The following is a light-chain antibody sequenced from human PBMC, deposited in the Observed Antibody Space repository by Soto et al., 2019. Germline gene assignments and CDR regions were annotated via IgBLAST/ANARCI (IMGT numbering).Light chain of an antibody. J-gene: IGKJ1*01. V-gene: IGKV3-20*01. CDR1: QSVSSY. CDR3: QQYVSSSRT. Sequence: DIVLTQSPGTLSLSPGERATLSCRASQSVSSYLALYQQKPGQAPRLLIYGASSRATGIPDRFSGSGSGTDFTLTISRLEPEDFAVYYCQQYVSSSRTFGQGTKVEIK. CDR2: GAS.